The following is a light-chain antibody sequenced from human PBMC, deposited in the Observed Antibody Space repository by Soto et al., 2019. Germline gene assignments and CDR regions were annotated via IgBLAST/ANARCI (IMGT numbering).Light chain of an antibody. CDR3: QQYNIWPWT. CDR1: QSVSSN. J-gene: IGKJ1*01. CDR2: GAS. Sequence: ERVMTQSPATLSVSPGERATLSCRASQSVSSNLAWYQQKPGQAPRLLIYGASTRATGIPARFSGSGSGTEFTLTTSSLQSADFAAYYCQQYNIWPWTFGQGTKVEIK. V-gene: IGKV3-15*01.